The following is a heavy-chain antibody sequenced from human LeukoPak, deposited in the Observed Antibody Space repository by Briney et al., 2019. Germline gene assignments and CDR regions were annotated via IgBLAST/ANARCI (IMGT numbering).Heavy chain of an antibody. V-gene: IGHV4-34*01. D-gene: IGHD6-13*01. CDR1: GGSFSGYY. CDR2: INHSGST. CDR3: ARRFSYTNSWYVQYYFDY. J-gene: IGHJ4*02. Sequence: SETLSLTCAVYGGSFSGYYWSWIRQPPGKGLEWIGEINHSGSTNYNPSLKSRVTISVDTSKNQFSLKLTSVTAADTAVYYCARRFSYTNSWYVQYYFDYWGQGTLVTVSS.